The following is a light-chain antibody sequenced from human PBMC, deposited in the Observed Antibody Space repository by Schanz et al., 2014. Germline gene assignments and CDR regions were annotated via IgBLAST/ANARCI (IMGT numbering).Light chain of an antibody. CDR1: QNINTY. J-gene: IGKJ2*01. CDR2: DAS. V-gene: IGKV1-5*01. Sequence: DIQMTQSPSSLSASVGDRVTLTCRASQNINTYLNWYQQKPGKAPNLLIYDASSLESGVPSRFSGSGSGTEFTLTISSLQPDDFATYYCQQYNSYSRTFGQGTKLEIK. CDR3: QQYNSYSRT.